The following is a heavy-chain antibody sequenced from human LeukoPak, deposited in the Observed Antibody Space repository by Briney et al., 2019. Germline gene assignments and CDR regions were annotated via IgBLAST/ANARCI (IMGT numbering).Heavy chain of an antibody. Sequence: GGSLRLSCAASGFTFSSYAMSWVRQAPGKGLKWVSTINDNGDGTYYADSVKGRFTISRDNSYNTVSLQMNSLRDEDTGVYYCAKGLRTGVGPYMGYHYYMDVWGKGATVIVSS. J-gene: IGHJ6*03. CDR1: GFTFSSYA. D-gene: IGHD3-16*01. CDR3: AKGLRTGVGPYMGYHYYMDV. V-gene: IGHV3-23*01. CDR2: INDNGDGT.